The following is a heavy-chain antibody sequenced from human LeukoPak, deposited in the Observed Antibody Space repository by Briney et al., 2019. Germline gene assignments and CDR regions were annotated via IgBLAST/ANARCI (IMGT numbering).Heavy chain of an antibody. V-gene: IGHV3-23*01. D-gene: IGHD2-2*01. CDR2: ISGSGSST. CDR1: GFTFSSYS. CDR3: AKDSPVPKPHIDY. J-gene: IGHJ4*02. Sequence: GGSLRLSCAASGFTFSSYSMNWVRQAPGKGLEWVSSISGSGSSTFSADSVKGRFTISRDNSKNSLYLQMNSLRAEDTAVYYCAKDSPVPKPHIDYWGQGTLVTVSS.